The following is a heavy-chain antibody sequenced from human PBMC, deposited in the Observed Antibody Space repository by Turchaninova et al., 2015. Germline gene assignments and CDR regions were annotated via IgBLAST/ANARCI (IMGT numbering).Heavy chain of an antibody. CDR1: GYTFTSYA. V-gene: IGHV7-4-1*02. CDR3: APYIYSNSAEYFQH. D-gene: IGHD4-11*01. CDR2: INTNTGNP. Sequence: QVQLVQSGSELKKPGASVKVSCKASGYTFTSYAMNWVRKAPGQGLEWMGWINTNTGNPTYAHGFTGRFVFSLDTSVSTAYLQISSLKAEDTAVYYCAPYIYSNSAEYFQHWGQGTLVTVSS. J-gene: IGHJ1*01.